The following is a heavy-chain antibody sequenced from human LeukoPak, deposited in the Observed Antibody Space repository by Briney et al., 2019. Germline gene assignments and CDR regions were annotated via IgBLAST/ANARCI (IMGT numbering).Heavy chain of an antibody. CDR2: IYSGGST. CDR1: GFTVSSNY. CDR3: AKVYSSGWYWVDY. J-gene: IGHJ4*02. V-gene: IGHV3-53*01. Sequence: GGSLRLSCAASGFTVSSNYMSWVRQAPGKGLEWVSVIYSGGSTYYADSVKGRFTISRDNSKNTLYLQMNSLRAEDTAEYYCAKVYSSGWYWVDYWGQGTLVTVSS. D-gene: IGHD6-19*01.